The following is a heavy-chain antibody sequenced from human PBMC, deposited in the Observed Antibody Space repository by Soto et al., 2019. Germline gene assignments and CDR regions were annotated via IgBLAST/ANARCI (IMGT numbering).Heavy chain of an antibody. CDR3: AREGVNPYSRKNYYFDY. D-gene: IGHD6-13*01. J-gene: IGHJ4*02. Sequence: SKTLSLTCAVSSGSISSSNWWSWVRQPPGKGLEWVGEIYHSGSTNYNPSLKSRVTISVDKSKNQFSLKLSSVTAADTAVYYCAREGVNPYSRKNYYFDYWGQGTLVTVSS. V-gene: IGHV4-4*02. CDR2: IYHSGST. CDR1: SGSISSSNW.